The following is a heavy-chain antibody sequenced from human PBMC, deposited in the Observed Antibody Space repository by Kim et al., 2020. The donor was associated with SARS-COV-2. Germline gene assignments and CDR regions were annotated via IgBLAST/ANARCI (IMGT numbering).Heavy chain of an antibody. CDR3: ARAGELERSSSPRWYYYGMDV. CDR2: ISSSGSTI. V-gene: IGHV3-11*01. Sequence: GGSLRLSCAASGFTFSDYYMSWIRQAPGKGLEWVSYISSSGSTIYYPDSVKGRFTISRDNAKNSLYLQMNSLRAEDTAVYYCARAGELERSSSPRWYYYGMDVWGQGTTVTVSS. D-gene: IGHD6-13*01. CDR1: GFTFSDYY. J-gene: IGHJ6*02.